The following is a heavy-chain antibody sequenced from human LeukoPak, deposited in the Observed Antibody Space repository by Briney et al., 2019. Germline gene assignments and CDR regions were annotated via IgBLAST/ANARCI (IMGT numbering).Heavy chain of an antibody. V-gene: IGHV4-59*01. Sequence: SETLSLTCTVSGGSISSYYWSWIRQPPGKGLEWIGYIYYSGSTNYNPSLKSRVTISVDTSKNQFSLKLSSVTAADTAVYYCARDTPTYYDFWRGYGYGMDVWGQGTTVTVSS. D-gene: IGHD3-3*01. CDR2: IYYSGST. J-gene: IGHJ6*02. CDR3: ARDTPTYYDFWRGYGYGMDV. CDR1: GGSISSYY.